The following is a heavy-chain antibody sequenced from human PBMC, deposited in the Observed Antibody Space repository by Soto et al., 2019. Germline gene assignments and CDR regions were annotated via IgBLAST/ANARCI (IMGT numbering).Heavy chain of an antibody. J-gene: IGHJ6*03. CDR3: ARVISDDVWSASSFYYMDV. V-gene: IGHV4-59*01. Sequence: QVQLQESGPGLVKPSETLSLTCTVSGGSISSYYWTWIRQSPGKGLEWIGYIYYSGSTNYNPFLKSRVTISVDTSKNQFALRVSSVTAADTAVYYCARVISDDVWSASSFYYMDVWGKGTTVTVSS. D-gene: IGHD3-3*01. CDR1: GGSISSYY. CDR2: IYYSGST.